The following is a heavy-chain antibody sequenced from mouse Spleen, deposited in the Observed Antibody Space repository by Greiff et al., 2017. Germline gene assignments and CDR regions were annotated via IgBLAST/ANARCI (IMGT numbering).Heavy chain of an antibody. J-gene: IGHJ4*01. Sequence: EVQVVESGGGLVKPGGSLKLSCAASGFTFSSYAMSWVRQTPEKRLEWVATISSGGSYTYYPDSVKGRFTISRDNAKNTLYLQMSSLRSEDTAMYYCARPLIYYDYDDAMDYWGQGTSVTVSS. CDR3: ARPLIYYDYDDAMDY. CDR1: GFTFSSYA. V-gene: IGHV5-9-3*01. D-gene: IGHD2-4*01. CDR2: ISSGGSYT.